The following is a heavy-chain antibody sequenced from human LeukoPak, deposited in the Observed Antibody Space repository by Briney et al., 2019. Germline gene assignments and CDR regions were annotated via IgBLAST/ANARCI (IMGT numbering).Heavy chain of an antibody. CDR3: ARPDSGYDMGYFDY. CDR1: GYTFTGYY. J-gene: IGHJ4*02. Sequence: ASVKVSCKASGYTFTGYYMHWVRQAPGQGLELMGWINPNSGGTNYAQEFQGRVTMTRDTSISTAYMELSRLRSDDTAVYYCARPDSGYDMGYFDYWGQGTLVTVSS. V-gene: IGHV1-2*02. CDR2: INPNSGGT. D-gene: IGHD5-12*01.